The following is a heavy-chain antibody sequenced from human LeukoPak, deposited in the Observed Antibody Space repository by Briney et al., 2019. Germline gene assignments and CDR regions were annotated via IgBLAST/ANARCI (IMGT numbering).Heavy chain of an antibody. D-gene: IGHD2/OR15-2a*01. CDR2: IWYDGSNK. CDR3: AREGPRGNSQFDY. J-gene: IGHJ4*02. Sequence: GGSLRLSCAASGFTFSGYGMHWVRQAPGKGLEWVALIWYDGSNKYYTDSVKGRLTISRDNSKNTLYLQMNSLRAEDTAVYYCAREGPRGNSQFDYWGQGTLVTVSS. V-gene: IGHV3-33*01. CDR1: GFTFSGYG.